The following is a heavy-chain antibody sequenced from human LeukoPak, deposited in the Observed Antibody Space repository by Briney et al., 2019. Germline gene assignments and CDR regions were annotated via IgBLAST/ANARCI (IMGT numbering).Heavy chain of an antibody. J-gene: IGHJ4*02. CDR2: MSPDTGDT. CDR3: ARGPPYNSTLGH. V-gene: IGHV1-8*01. D-gene: IGHD6-13*01. CDR1: GYTFTSHH. Sequence: ASVKVSCKASGYTFTSHHINWVRQATGQGLEWMGWMSPDTGDTGYAQKFQGRVTMTRDTSISTAYMELSSLMSEDAAVYYCARGPPYNSTLGHWGQGTLLIVSS.